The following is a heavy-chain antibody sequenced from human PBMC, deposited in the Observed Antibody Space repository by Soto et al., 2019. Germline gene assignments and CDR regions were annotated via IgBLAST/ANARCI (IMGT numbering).Heavy chain of an antibody. CDR1: GFTMSDHY. CDR2: SRSKPKSYTT. CDR3: ARGLNSFDN. J-gene: IGHJ4*02. Sequence: EVQLVESGGGLVQPGGSLRLSCAASGFTMSDHYMDWVRQAPGKGLEWVARSRSKPKSYTTEYAASVRGRFTISRDESKNSLVLQMNSLKTEDTAVYYCARGLNSFDNWGQGTLVTVSS. V-gene: IGHV3-72*01. D-gene: IGHD1-26*01.